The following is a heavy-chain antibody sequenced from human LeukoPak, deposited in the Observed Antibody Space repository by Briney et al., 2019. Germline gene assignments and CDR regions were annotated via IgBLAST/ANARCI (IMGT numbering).Heavy chain of an antibody. Sequence: GGSLRLSCAASGFTVSSNCMSWVRQAPGKGLEWVSVIYSGGSTYYADSVKGRFTIFRDNAKNSLYLQMNSLKAEDTAVYYCATSFMIRGNWGQGTLVTVSS. CDR1: GFTVSSNC. J-gene: IGHJ4*02. CDR2: IYSGGST. V-gene: IGHV3-66*01. CDR3: ATSFMIRGN. D-gene: IGHD3-16*01.